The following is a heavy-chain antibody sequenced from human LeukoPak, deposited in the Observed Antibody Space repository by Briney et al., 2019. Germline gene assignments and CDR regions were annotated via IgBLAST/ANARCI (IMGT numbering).Heavy chain of an antibody. D-gene: IGHD3-16*01. CDR2: ISSSSSYI. Sequence: PGGSLRLSCAASAFTFSSYSMNWVRQAPGKGLEWVSSISSSSSYIYYADSVKGRFTISRDNAKNSLYLQMNSLRAEDTAVYYCARVGVSTPEIDYWGQGTLVTVSS. CDR3: ARVGVSTPEIDY. CDR1: AFTFSSYS. J-gene: IGHJ4*02. V-gene: IGHV3-21*01.